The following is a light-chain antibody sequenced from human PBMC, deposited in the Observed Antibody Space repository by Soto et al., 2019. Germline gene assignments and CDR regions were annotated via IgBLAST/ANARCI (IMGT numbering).Light chain of an antibody. CDR1: SSDVGGYNF. Sequence: QSVLTQPRSVPGSPGQSVTISCTGTSSDVGGYNFVSWYQHHPGKAPKLMIYNVIQRPSGVPDRFSASKSGNTASLTISGLQAEDEADYYCCSYAGSYTYVFGTGTKV. V-gene: IGLV2-11*01. CDR2: NVI. CDR3: CSYAGSYTYV. J-gene: IGLJ1*01.